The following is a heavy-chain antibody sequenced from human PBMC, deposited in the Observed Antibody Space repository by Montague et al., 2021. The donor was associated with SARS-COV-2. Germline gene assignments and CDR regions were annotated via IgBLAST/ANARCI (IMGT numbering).Heavy chain of an antibody. V-gene: IGHV3-21*01. CDR1: GFTFGSYS. CDR3: AREIDGIALIVVVTPYYYYAMDV. CDR2: ISSSSSYI. Sequence: SLRLSCAASGFTFGSYSMNWVRQAPGKGLEWVSSISSSSSYIYYADSVKGRFTISRDNAKNSLYLQMNSLRAEDTAVYYCAREIDGIALIVVVTPYYYYAMDVWGQGTTVTVSS. J-gene: IGHJ6*02. D-gene: IGHD3-22*01.